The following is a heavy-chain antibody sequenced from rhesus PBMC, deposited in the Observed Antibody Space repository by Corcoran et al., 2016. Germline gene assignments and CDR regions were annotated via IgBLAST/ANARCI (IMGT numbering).Heavy chain of an antibody. CDR1: GGSFSAFY. CDR2: ISGSSEST. Sequence: QVQLQESGPGLVKPSETLSPTCAVSGGSFSAFYGVWLRLPPRKGPEWIGYISGSSESTDYNPSLKSRVTISTDTSKNQFSLKLSSVTAADTAVYYCAREAMYSGGWSEIGLDYWGQGVLVTVSS. V-gene: IGHV4-165*01. D-gene: IGHD6-37*01. J-gene: IGHJ4*01. CDR3: AREAMYSGGWSEIGLDY.